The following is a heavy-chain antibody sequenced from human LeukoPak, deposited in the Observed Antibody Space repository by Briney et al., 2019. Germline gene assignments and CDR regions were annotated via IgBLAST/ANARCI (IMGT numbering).Heavy chain of an antibody. J-gene: IGHJ4*02. D-gene: IGHD2-8*02. CDR3: ATYRQVLLPFES. CDR1: GFTFSTFA. V-gene: IGHV3-23*01. Sequence: GRSLRLVCAPSGFTFSTFAISSVRQPPGKGLEWVSSIFPSGAEINYADSVRGRFTISRDNSKSTLSLQMNSLRAEDTAIYYCATYRQVLLPFESWGQGTLVTVSS. CDR2: IFPSGAEI.